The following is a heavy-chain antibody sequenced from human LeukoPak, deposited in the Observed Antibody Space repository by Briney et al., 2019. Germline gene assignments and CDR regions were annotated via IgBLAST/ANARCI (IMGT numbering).Heavy chain of an antibody. V-gene: IGHV3-21*04. J-gene: IGHJ2*01. CDR1: GFTYSSYS. CDR2: ISSSSSYI. CDR3: AKAGYWYFDL. D-gene: IGHD1-14*01. Sequence: GGSLRLSCAASGFTYSSYSMNWVRQAPGKGLEWVSSISSSSSYIYYADSVKGRFTISRDNAKNSLYLQMNSLRAEDTALYYCAKAGYWYFDLWGRGTLVTVSS.